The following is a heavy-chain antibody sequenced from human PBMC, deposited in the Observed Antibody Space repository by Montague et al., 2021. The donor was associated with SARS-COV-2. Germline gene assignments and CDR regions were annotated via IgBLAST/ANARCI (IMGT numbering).Heavy chain of an antibody. V-gene: IGHV4-34*01. CDR3: AKQLPSYCATNKCYPYYFDG. CDR1: GGSFNDYY. CDR2: ITHSGNI. J-gene: IGHJ4*02. Sequence: SETLSLTCAVYGGSFNDYYWTWVRQPPGKGLEWIGEITHSGNIKYNPSLQNRVTMSVDKSKNQFSLSLSSVTVADTAVYFCAKQLPSYCATNKCYPYYFDGWGQGALVTVSS. D-gene: IGHD2-8*01.